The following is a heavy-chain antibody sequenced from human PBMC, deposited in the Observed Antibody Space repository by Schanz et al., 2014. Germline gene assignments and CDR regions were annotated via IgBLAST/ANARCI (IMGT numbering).Heavy chain of an antibody. J-gene: IGHJ4*02. Sequence: QVQLVESGGGVVQPGRSLRLSCAASGITLSGYGLHWVRQAPGKGLEWVGFISFDGRNTGYAHFVKGRFTISRDNSKNSVNLQMNSLRAEDAAVYYCEKEKGEVAADGSVFDYWGQGTLVTVSS. V-gene: IGHV3-30*18. D-gene: IGHD6-13*01. CDR3: EKEKGEVAADGSVFDY. CDR2: ISFDGRNT. CDR1: GITLSGYG.